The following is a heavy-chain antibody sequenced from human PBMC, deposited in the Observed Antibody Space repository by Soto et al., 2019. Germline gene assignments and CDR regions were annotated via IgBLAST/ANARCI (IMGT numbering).Heavy chain of an antibody. D-gene: IGHD3-16*02. J-gene: IGHJ4*02. CDR3: AADLTVRGVIVD. CDR2: IVVGSGNT. Sequence: QMQLVQSGPEVKKPGTSVKVSCKASGFTFTNSAMQWVRQARGQRLEWIGWIVVGSGNTNYAQKFQERVTITRDMSTSTAYMELSSLRSEDTAVYYCAADLTVRGVIVDWGQGTLVTVSS. CDR1: GFTFTNSA. V-gene: IGHV1-58*02.